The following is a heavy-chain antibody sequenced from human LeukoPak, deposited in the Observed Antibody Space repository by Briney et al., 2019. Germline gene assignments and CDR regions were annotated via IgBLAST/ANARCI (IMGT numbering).Heavy chain of an antibody. CDR3: AKGGPLSGSYSLDY. J-gene: IGHJ4*02. CDR2: ISYDGGDK. D-gene: IGHD1-26*01. CDR1: GFTFNTYG. V-gene: IGHV3-30*18. Sequence: GGSLRLSCAPSGFTFNTYGMHWVRQAAGKGLEWVAAISYDGGDKYYADSVKGRFTISRDNSKNTLYLQMYSLRAEDTAVYYCAKGGPLSGSYSLDYWGQGTLVTVSS.